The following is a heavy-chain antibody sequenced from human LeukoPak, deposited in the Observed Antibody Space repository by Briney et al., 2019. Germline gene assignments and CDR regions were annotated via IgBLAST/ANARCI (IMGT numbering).Heavy chain of an antibody. CDR3: ARSKYSSGWVY. D-gene: IGHD6-19*01. J-gene: IGHJ4*02. Sequence: ASVKVFCKASGYTFTVYYMHWVRQAPGQGLEWMGWINPNSGGTNYAQKFQGRVTMTRDTSISTAYMELSRLRSDDTAVYYCARSKYSSGWVYWGQGTLVTVSS. CDR2: INPNSGGT. V-gene: IGHV1-2*02. CDR1: GYTFTVYY.